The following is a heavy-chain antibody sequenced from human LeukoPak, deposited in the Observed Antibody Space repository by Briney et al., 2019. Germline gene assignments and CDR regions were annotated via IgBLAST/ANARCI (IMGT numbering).Heavy chain of an antibody. Sequence: ASVKVSCKASGGTFSSYAISWVRQAPGQGLEWMGWINPNSGGTNYAQKFQGRVTMTRDTSISTAYMELSRLRSDDTAVYYCARDPAAGTAHYYFDYWGQGTLVTVSS. J-gene: IGHJ4*02. V-gene: IGHV1-2*02. CDR3: ARDPAAGTAHYYFDY. CDR2: INPNSGGT. CDR1: GGTFSSYA. D-gene: IGHD6-13*01.